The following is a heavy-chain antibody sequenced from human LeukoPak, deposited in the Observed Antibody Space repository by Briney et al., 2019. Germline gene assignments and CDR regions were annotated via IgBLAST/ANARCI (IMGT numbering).Heavy chain of an antibody. CDR2: IYTSGST. Sequence: SQTLSLTCTVSGGSISSGSYYWSWIRQPAGKGLEWIGRIYTSGSTNYNPSLKSRVTISVDTSKNRFSLKLSSVTAADTAVYYCARSSLVGIRDSGFYWYFDLWGRGTLVTVSS. D-gene: IGHD5-12*01. CDR3: ARSSLVGIRDSGFYWYFDL. CDR1: GGSISSGSYY. V-gene: IGHV4-61*02. J-gene: IGHJ2*01.